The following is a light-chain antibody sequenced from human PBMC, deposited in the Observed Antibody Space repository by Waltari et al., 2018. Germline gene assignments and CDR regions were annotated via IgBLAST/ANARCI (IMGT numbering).Light chain of an antibody. Sequence: QSALTQPPSASGSPGQSVTIPCTGTSSDVGGYNCVSWYQQHPGKAPKLMFYEVSKRPSGVPDRFSGSKSGSTASLTVSGLQAEDEADYYCNSYAGSNSVLFGGGTKLTVL. CDR1: SSDVGGYNC. CDR3: NSYAGSNSVL. V-gene: IGLV2-8*01. J-gene: IGLJ2*01. CDR2: EVS.